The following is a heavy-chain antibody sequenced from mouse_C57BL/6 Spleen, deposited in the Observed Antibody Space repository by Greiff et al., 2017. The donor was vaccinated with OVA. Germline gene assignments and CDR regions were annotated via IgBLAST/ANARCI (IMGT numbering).Heavy chain of an antibody. CDR2: INPNNGGT. D-gene: IGHD2-3*01. CDR1: GYTFTDYN. CDR3: ARFDGYYWYFDV. Sequence: EVKLQESGPELVKPGASVKIPCKASGYTFTDYNMDWVKQSHGKSLEWIGDINPNNGGTIYNQKFKGKATLTVDKSSSTAYMELRSLTSEDTAVYYCARFDGYYWYFDVWGTGTTVTVSS. V-gene: IGHV1-18*01. J-gene: IGHJ1*03.